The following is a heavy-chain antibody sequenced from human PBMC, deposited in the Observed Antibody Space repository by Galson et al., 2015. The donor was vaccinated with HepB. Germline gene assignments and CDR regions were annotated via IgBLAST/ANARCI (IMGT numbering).Heavy chain of an antibody. D-gene: IGHD2-8*01. Sequence: QSGAEVKKPGESLKISCPGSGYSFTSYWIGWVRQMPGKGLEWMGLIYPGDSDTRYSPSFQGQVTISADKAISTAYLQWSSLKASDTAIYFCARPRGYTPTNALHNTLHIWGQGTMVTVSS. CDR2: IYPGDSDT. CDR1: GYSFTSYW. J-gene: IGHJ3*02. V-gene: IGHV5-51*01. CDR3: ARPRGYTPTNALHNTLHI.